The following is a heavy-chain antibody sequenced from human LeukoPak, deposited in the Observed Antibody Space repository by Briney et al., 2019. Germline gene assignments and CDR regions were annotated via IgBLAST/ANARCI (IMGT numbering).Heavy chain of an antibody. CDR3: ARAYDFWSGYPDY. CDR1: GFTFSSYW. D-gene: IGHD3-3*01. V-gene: IGHV3-74*01. Sequence: GGSLRLSCAAFGFTFSSYWMHWVRQAPGKGLVWVSRINSDGSSTSYADSVKGRFTISRDNAKNTLYLQMNSLRAEDTAVYYCARAYDFWSGYPDYWGQGTLVTVSS. J-gene: IGHJ4*02. CDR2: INSDGSST.